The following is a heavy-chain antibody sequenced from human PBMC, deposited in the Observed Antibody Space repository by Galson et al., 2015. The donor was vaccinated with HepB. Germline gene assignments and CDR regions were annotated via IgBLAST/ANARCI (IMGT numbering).Heavy chain of an antibody. V-gene: IGHV6-1*01. Sequence: CAISGDSVSSNSAAWNWIRQSPSRGLEWLGRTYYRSKWYNDYAVSVKSRITINPDTSKNQFSLQLNSVTPEDTAVYYCARDNEAAGPKGWYFDLWGRGTLVTVSS. D-gene: IGHD6-13*01. J-gene: IGHJ2*01. CDR1: GDSVSSNSAA. CDR2: TYYRSKWYN. CDR3: ARDNEAAGPKGWYFDL.